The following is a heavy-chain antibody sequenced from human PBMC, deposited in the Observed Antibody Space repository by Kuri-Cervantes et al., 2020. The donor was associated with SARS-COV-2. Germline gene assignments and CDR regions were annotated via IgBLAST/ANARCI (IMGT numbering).Heavy chain of an antibody. CDR3: TTGCSSTSCYRGVGYYYMDV. V-gene: IGHV3-15*01. CDR2: IKSKTDGGTT. D-gene: IGHD2-2*02. CDR1: GFTFSNAW. J-gene: IGHJ6*03. Sequence: GGSLRLSCAASGFTFSNAWMSWVRQAPGKGLEWAGRIKSKTDGGTTDYAAPVKGRFTISRDDSKNTLYLQMNSLKTEDTAVYYCTTGCSSTSCYRGVGYYYMDVWGKGTTVTVSS.